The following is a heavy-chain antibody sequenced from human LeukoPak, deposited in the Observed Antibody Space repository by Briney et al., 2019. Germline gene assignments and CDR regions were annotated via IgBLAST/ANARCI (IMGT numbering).Heavy chain of an antibody. D-gene: IGHD4-17*01. J-gene: IGHJ1*01. V-gene: IGHV4-4*07. CDR3: ARDDYGDYEAPNAEYFQH. CDR2: IYTSGST. Sequence: SETLSLTCAVYGGSFSGYYWSWIRQPAGKGLEWIGRIYTSGSTNYNPSLKSRVTMSVDTSKNQFSLKLSSVTAADTAVYYCARDDYGDYEAPNAEYFQHWGQGTLVTVSS. CDR1: GGSFSGYY.